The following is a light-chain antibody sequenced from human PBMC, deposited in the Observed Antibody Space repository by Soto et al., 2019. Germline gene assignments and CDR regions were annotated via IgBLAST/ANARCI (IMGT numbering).Light chain of an antibody. J-gene: IGKJ1*01. Sequence: EIVLTQSPGTLSLSPGERATLSCRASQSVAGSYLAWYQQKPGQAPRLLIYGASSRATGIPDRFSGSGSGTDFTLTISRLEPEDFAVYYCQQYETSPRTFGQGTKVDIK. V-gene: IGKV3-20*01. CDR1: QSVAGSY. CDR2: GAS. CDR3: QQYETSPRT.